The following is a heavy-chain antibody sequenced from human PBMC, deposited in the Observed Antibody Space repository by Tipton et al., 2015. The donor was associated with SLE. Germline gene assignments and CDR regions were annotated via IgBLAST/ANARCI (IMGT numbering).Heavy chain of an antibody. Sequence: QLVQSGAEVKKPGASVKVSCKASGYTFTSYDINWVRQATGQGLEWMGWMNPNSGNTGYAQKFQGRVTMTRNTSISTAYMELSSLRAVDTAVYYGARVYYDFWRRCGHWGQGSLVSVSP. CDR2: MNPNSGNT. CDR1: GYTFTSYD. D-gene: IGHD3-3*01. CDR3: ARVYYDFWRRCGH. J-gene: IGHJ5*02. V-gene: IGHV1-8*01.